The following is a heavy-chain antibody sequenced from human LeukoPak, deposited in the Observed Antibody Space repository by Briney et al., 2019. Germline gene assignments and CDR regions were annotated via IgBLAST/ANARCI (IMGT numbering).Heavy chain of an antibody. V-gene: IGHV3-21*01. D-gene: IGHD1-14*01. Sequence: PGGSLRLSCAASGFTFSSYSMIWVRQAPGKGLEWVSSISSSSSYIFYADSVKGRFTISRDNAKNSLYMQMNSLRAEDTAVYYCARGSGFTVTSQNIVTYYFDYWGQGTLVTVSS. CDR1: GFTFSSYS. CDR3: ARGSGFTVTSQNIVTYYFDY. J-gene: IGHJ4*02. CDR2: ISSSSSYI.